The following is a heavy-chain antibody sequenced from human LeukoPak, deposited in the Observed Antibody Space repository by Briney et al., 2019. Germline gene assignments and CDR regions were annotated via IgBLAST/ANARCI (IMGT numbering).Heavy chain of an antibody. Sequence: SETQSLTCAVYGGSFSGYYWSWIRQPPGKGLEWIGEINHSGSTNYNPSLKSRVTISVDTSKNQFSLKLSSVTAADTAVYYCARVSGIAARPMDYWGQGTLVTVSS. J-gene: IGHJ4*02. V-gene: IGHV4-34*01. CDR2: INHSGST. CDR3: ARVSGIAARPMDY. CDR1: GGSFSGYY. D-gene: IGHD6-6*01.